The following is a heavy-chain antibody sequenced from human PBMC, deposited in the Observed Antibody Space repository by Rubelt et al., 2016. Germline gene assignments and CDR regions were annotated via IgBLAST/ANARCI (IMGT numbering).Heavy chain of an antibody. D-gene: IGHD5-18*01. CDR3: AKGKTRGYSYGNYFDY. CDR2: INHSGST. CDR1: GGSFSGYY. Sequence: QVQLQQWGAGLLKPSETLSLTCAVYGGSFSGYYWSWIRQPPGKGLEWIGEINHSGSTNYNPSLKMWVTISVDTSNNQFSLKLSSVTAAETAVYYCAKGKTRGYSYGNYFDYWGQGTLVTVSS. V-gene: IGHV4-34*01. J-gene: IGHJ4*02.